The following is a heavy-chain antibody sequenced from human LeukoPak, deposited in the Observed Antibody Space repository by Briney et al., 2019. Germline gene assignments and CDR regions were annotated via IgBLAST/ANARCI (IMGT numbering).Heavy chain of an antibody. CDR3: ARDLIGRYTFDY. V-gene: IGHV3-30-3*01. CDR2: MSPDGNKK. Sequence: GGSLRPFWAAPGFTFSDYNIDWGQQDPGNGVDSRALMSPDGNKKYYADSVKGRFTISRDNSKNTVDLQLNSLRAEDTAVYYCARDLIGRYTFDYCGQGTLVTVSS. D-gene: IGHD3-10*01. CDR1: GFTFSDYN. J-gene: IGHJ4*02.